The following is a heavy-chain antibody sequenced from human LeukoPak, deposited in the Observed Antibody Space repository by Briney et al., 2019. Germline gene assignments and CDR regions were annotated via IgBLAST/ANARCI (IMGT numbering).Heavy chain of an antibody. V-gene: IGHV3-48*02. CDR2: ISRDSITT. Sequence: GGSLRLSCAASGFTFSFYNMNWVRQAPGKGLEWVSYISRDSITTYYADSVKGRFTISRDNAKNSLYLQMNSLRDEDTAVYFCARDLLDYWGQGTLVTVSS. CDR1: GFTFSFYN. J-gene: IGHJ4*02. CDR3: ARDLLDY.